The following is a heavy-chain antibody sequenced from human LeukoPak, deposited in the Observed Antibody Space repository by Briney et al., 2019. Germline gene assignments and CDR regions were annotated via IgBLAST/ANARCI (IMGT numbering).Heavy chain of an antibody. CDR1: NYSIRSNHY. CDR2: IHYTGNT. D-gene: IGHD1-26*01. CDR3: ARVVSVVGATFDY. V-gene: IGHV4-38-2*02. Sequence: SETLSLTCSVSNYSIRSNHYWAWIRQPPGKGLEGIGSIHYTGNTYQTQSLKSRVTMPADTSNNQFSLDLTSATATDTAVYYCARVVSVVGATFDYWGQGILVTVSS. J-gene: IGHJ4*02.